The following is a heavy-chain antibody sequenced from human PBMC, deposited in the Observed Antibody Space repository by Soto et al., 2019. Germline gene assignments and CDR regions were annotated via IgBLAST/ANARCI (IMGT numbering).Heavy chain of an antibody. CDR2: IYYSGST. Sequence: TSETLSLTCTVSGGSISSYYGSWIRQPPGKGLEWIGYIYYSGSTNYNPSLKSRVTISVDTSKNQFSLKLSSVTAADTAVYYCARIIAARPSFYFDYWGQGTLVTVSS. V-gene: IGHV4-59*01. J-gene: IGHJ4*02. D-gene: IGHD6-6*01. CDR3: ARIIAARPSFYFDY. CDR1: GGSISSYY.